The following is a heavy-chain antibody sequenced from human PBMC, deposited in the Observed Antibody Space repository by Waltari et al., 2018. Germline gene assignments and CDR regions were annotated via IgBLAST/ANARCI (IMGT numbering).Heavy chain of an antibody. V-gene: IGHV1-69*01. D-gene: IGHD3-22*01. CDR2: IIPIFGTA. J-gene: IGHJ4*02. CDR3: ARSSSGYSRFDY. CDR1: GFTFSSYA. Sequence: VQLLESGGGLVQPGGSLRLSCAASGFTFSSYAISWVRQAPGQGLEWMGGIIPIFGTANYAQKFQGRVTITADESTSTAYMELSSLRSEDTAVYYCARSSSGYSRFDYWGQGTLVTVSS.